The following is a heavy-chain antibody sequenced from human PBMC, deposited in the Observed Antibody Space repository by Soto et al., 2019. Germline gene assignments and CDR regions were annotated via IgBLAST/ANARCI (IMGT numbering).Heavy chain of an antibody. CDR2: INHRGST. J-gene: IGHJ5*02. D-gene: IGHD3-10*01. Sequence: SETLSLTCAVYGGSISGYYWSWILQPLGKGLEWIGEINHRGSTNYNPSLKSLVTISVDTSKNQFSLKLSSVTAADTAVYYCASTRKGTGGAAWGSFDPWGQGTLVTVSS. CDR3: ASTRKGTGGAAWGSFDP. CDR1: GGSISGYY. V-gene: IGHV4-34*01.